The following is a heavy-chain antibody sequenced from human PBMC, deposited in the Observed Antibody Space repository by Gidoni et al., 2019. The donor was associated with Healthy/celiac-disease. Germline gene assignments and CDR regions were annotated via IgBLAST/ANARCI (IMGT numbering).Heavy chain of an antibody. V-gene: IGHV3-30*04. CDR1: GFSFSCYA. CDR2: ISYDGRNK. CDR3: AGVGTIGSIGRGGEDYYYGMDV. Sequence: QVQLVASGGGVVQPGRSLSLSCAASGFSFSCYAMPLVPQARGKGLEWVAVISYDGRNKYYADSGKGRLTISRDNSKNTLYLQMNSLRSEDTAVYYCAGVGTIGSIGRGGEDYYYGMDVWGKGTTVTVSS. J-gene: IGHJ6*04. D-gene: IGHD1-1*01.